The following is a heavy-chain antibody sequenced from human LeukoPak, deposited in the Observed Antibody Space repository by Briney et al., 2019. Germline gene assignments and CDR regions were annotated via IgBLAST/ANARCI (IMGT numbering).Heavy chain of an antibody. Sequence: SETLSLTCTVSGGSISSSYWSWIRQPPGKGLEWVGYIYYSGSTNYNPSLKSRVTISVDTSKNQCSLQLSSVTVADTAVYYCAREMVVTAIPLDYWGQGTLVTVSS. V-gene: IGHV4-59*01. CDR3: AREMVVTAIPLDY. D-gene: IGHD2-21*02. CDR1: GGSISSSY. CDR2: IYYSGST. J-gene: IGHJ4*02.